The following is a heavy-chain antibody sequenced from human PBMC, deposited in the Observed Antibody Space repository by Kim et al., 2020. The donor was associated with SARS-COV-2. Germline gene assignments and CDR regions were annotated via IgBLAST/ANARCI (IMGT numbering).Heavy chain of an antibody. D-gene: IGHD1-26*01. Sequence: GGSLRLSCAASGFTFSDYYMSWIRQAPGKGLEWVSYISSSGSTIYYADSVKGRFTISRDNAKNSLYLQMNSLRAEDTAVYYCARDRVRWELDYYYGMDVWGQGTTVTVSS. CDR1: GFTFSDYY. V-gene: IGHV3-11*01. CDR2: ISSSGSTI. J-gene: IGHJ6*02. CDR3: ARDRVRWELDYYYGMDV.